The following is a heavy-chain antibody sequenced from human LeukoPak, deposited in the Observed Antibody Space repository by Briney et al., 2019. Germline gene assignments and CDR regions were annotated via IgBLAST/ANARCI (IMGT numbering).Heavy chain of an antibody. V-gene: IGHV3-21*04. CDR2: ISSSSSYI. D-gene: IGHD3-3*02. CDR1: GFTFSSYS. J-gene: IGHJ4*02. CDR3: AKYRIFGVVRYYFDY. Sequence: GGSLRLSCAASGFTFSSYSMNWVRQAPGKGLEWVSSISSSSSYIYYADSVKGRSTISRDNSKNTLYLQMNSLRAEDTAVYYCAKYRIFGVVRYYFDYWGQGTLVTVSS.